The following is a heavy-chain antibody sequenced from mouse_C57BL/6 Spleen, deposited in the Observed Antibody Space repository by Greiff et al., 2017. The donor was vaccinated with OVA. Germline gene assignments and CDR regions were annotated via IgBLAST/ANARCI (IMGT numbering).Heavy chain of an antibody. CDR3: ARSGDYYGSPNYFDY. CDR2: IDPSDSYT. Sequence: VQLQQPGAELVMPGASVKLSCKASGYTFTSYWMHWVEQRPGQGLEWIGEIDPSDSYTNYNQKFKGKSTLTVDKSSSTAYMQLSSLTSEDSAVYYCARSGDYYGSPNYFDYWGQGTTLTVSS. V-gene: IGHV1-69*01. J-gene: IGHJ2*01. CDR1: GYTFTSYW. D-gene: IGHD1-1*01.